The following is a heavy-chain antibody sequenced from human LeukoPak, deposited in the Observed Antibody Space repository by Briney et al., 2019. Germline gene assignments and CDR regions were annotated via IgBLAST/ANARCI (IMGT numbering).Heavy chain of an antibody. Sequence: GGSLRLSCAASGFSFSSHWTSWVRRAPGKGLEWVANIRPDGSAQYYVDSVKGRFTISRDNAKNSLFLHMNSLRAEDTALYYCAKWGYISGYYYDFWGQGTLVTVSS. CDR2: IRPDGSAQ. CDR1: GFSFSSHW. CDR3: AKWGYISGYYYDF. D-gene: IGHD6-19*01. J-gene: IGHJ4*02. V-gene: IGHV3-7*03.